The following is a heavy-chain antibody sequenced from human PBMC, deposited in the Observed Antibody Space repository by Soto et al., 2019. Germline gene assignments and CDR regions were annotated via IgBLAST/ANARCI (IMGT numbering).Heavy chain of an antibody. CDR3: ARFGSVVVVPAATKRDDAFDI. J-gene: IGHJ3*02. CDR2: ISYDGSNK. CDR1: GFTFSSYA. D-gene: IGHD2-2*01. V-gene: IGHV3-30-3*01. Sequence: PGGSLRLSCAASGFTFSSYAMHWVRQAPGKGLEWVAVISYDGSNKYYADSVKGRFTISRDNSKNTLYLQMNSLRAEDTAVYYCARFGSVVVVPAATKRDDAFDIWGQGTMVTVSS.